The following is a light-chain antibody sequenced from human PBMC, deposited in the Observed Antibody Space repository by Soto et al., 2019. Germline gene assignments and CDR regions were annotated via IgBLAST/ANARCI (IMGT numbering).Light chain of an antibody. V-gene: IGKV3-11*01. CDR2: DAS. J-gene: IGKJ5*01. Sequence: ELLLTQSPCTLSLSPGESATLSCRASQPVSSTFLAWYQQKPGKAPRLLIYDASNRATGIPARFSGSGSGTDITHTIRSLEPNDFAVYSGQQRSNWPQITFGQGTLMEIK. CDR3: QQRSNWPQIT. CDR1: QPVSSTF.